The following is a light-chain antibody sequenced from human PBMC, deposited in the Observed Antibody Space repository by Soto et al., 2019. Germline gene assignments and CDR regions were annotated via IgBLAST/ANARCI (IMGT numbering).Light chain of an antibody. Sequence: DIRMSQSPSSLYASXGDRVTISCRARPGISTYLNGYLQKPGIAPKLXXYAASSLQSGAPTSFSGSGSATDFTRTISSLQPEDFATYSCQQSYSATWTFGQGTKVDIK. CDR2: AAS. CDR3: QQSYSATWT. J-gene: IGKJ1*01. CDR1: PGISTY. V-gene: IGKV1-39*01.